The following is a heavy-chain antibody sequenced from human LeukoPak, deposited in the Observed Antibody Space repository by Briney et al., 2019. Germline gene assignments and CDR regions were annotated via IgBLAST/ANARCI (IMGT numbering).Heavy chain of an antibody. J-gene: IGHJ4*02. V-gene: IGHV4-30-2*01. CDR2: IYHSGST. CDR1: GGSISSGGYS. D-gene: IGHD3-3*01. CDR3: ARDQPTSYYDFWSGSPPYYFDY. Sequence: PSQTLSLTCAVSGGSISSGGYSWSWIRQPPGKGLEWIGYIYHSGSTYYNPSLKSRVTISVDRSKNQFSLKLSSVTAADTAVYYCARDQPTSYYDFWSGSPPYYFDYWGQGTLVTVSS.